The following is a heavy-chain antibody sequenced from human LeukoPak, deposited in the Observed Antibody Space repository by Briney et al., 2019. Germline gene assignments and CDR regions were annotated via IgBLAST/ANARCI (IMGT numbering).Heavy chain of an antibody. Sequence: PGGSLRLSCATSGFTFSPYWMNWVRQAPGKGLEWVSTLSGSGITTYYADSVKGRFTISRDNSKNTLYLQMNSLRAEDTAVYYCAKGIYSSGWSYFDYWGHGTLVTVSS. CDR1: GFTFSPYW. D-gene: IGHD6-19*01. V-gene: IGHV3-23*01. CDR3: AKGIYSSGWSYFDY. CDR2: LSGSGITT. J-gene: IGHJ4*01.